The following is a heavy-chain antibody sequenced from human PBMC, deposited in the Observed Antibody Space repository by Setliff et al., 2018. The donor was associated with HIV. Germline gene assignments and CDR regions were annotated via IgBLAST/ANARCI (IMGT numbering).Heavy chain of an antibody. CDR2: IWAEEITK. V-gene: IGHV3-33*01. Sequence: GSLRLSCATSGFTFSPYAIHWVRQAPGMGLEWVATIWAEEITKFYADSVKGRFTIYRDNSKNTMYLQMNTLTVEDTAVYCCARDPPGSGFHLDYWGQGTPVTVSS. D-gene: IGHD5-12*01. CDR3: ARDPPGSGFHLDY. CDR1: GFTFSPYA. J-gene: IGHJ4*02.